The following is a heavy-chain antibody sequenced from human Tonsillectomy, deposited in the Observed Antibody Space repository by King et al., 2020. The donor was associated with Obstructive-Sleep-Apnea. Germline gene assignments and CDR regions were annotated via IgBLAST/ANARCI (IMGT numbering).Heavy chain of an antibody. CDR1: GYSITSGYY. V-gene: IGHV4-38-2*02. Sequence: VQLQESGPGLVKPSETLSLTCAVSGYSITSGYYWGWIRQPPGKGLEWIASIYHTGNTYYNPSLQSRVIMSVDTSKNQFSLKLTSVTAADTAVYYCTREMGELLGFDFWGQGTLVTVSS. CDR3: TREMGELLGFDF. J-gene: IGHJ4*02. D-gene: IGHD1-7*01. CDR2: IYHTGNT.